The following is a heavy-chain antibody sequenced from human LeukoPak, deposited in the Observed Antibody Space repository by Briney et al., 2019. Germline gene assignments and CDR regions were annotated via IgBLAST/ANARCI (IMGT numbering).Heavy chain of an antibody. Sequence: PGALLQICSECAGSIFSNYWITWGRQLPGKGGEGMGRFAPSDSYTPSTPSFQSHVTLSPDTSLSATYLQCSTLKASDTAMYYCARLKYSASGSYYFAYWGQGTLVTVSS. CDR2: FAPSDSYT. D-gene: IGHD3-10*01. CDR3: ARLKYSASGSYYFAY. J-gene: IGHJ4*02. CDR1: GSIFSNYW. V-gene: IGHV5-10-1*01.